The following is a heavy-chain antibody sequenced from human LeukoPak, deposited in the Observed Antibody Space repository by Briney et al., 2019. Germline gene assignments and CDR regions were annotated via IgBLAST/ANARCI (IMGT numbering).Heavy chain of an antibody. D-gene: IGHD4-11*01. Sequence: PGGSLRLSCAASGFTFSSYGIHWVRQAPGKGLGWGAFILFDGSNKYYADSVKGRFPISRDNAKNSLYLQMNTLRAEDTALYYCARVASNYDFDCWGQGTLVTVSS. CDR2: ILFDGSNK. CDR1: GFTFSSYG. V-gene: IGHV3-30*02. CDR3: ARVASNYDFDC. J-gene: IGHJ4*02.